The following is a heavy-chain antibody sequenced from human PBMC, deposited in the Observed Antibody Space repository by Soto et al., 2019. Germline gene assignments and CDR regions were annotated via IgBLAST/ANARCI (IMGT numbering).Heavy chain of an antibody. CDR2: VSGRGGSA. V-gene: IGHV3-23*01. J-gene: IGHJ2*01. CDR1: GFIFNNYA. D-gene: IGHD2-21*01. Sequence: EVQLLESGGGLVQRGGSLRLSCAASGFIFNNYAMTWVRQAPGKGLEWVARVSGRGGSAYYADSVKGRLTISRDTSNNTLYLQMTNVRGEVPALYYFVRRAGGAVVWYYDLWGRGTLVSVFS. CDR3: VRRAGGAVVWYYDL.